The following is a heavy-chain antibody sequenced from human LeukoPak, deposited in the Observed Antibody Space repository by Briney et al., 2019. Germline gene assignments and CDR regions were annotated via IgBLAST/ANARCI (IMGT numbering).Heavy chain of an antibody. CDR2: IYYSGST. J-gene: IGHJ4*02. CDR3: ARAHLSYSSGWVDY. D-gene: IGHD6-19*01. CDR1: GVSISSYY. V-gene: IGHV4-59*01. Sequence: SETLSLTCTVSGVSISSYYWSWIRQPLGKGLEWIGYIYYSGSTNYNPSLKSRVTISVDTSKNQFSLELSSVTAADTAVYYCARAHLSYSSGWVDYWGQGTLVTVSS.